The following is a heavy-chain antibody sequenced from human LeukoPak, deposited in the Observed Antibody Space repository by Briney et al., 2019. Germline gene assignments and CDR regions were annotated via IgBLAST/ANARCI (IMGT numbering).Heavy chain of an antibody. CDR3: ATYGSGSQYYFDY. CDR1: GYTFTGYY. J-gene: IGHJ4*02. V-gene: IGHV1-2*02. Sequence: ASVKVSFKASGYTFTGYYMHWVRQAPGQGLEWMGWINPNSGGTNYAQKFQGRVTMTRDTSISTAYMELSRLRSDDTAVYYCATYGSGSQYYFDYWGQGTLVTVSS. D-gene: IGHD3-10*01. CDR2: INPNSGGT.